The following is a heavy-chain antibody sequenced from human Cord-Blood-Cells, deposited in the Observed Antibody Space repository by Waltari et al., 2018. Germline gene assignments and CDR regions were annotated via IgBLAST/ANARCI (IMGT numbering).Heavy chain of an antibody. V-gene: IGHV4-31*03. CDR3: ARDRRVYGSPGGNWFDP. CDR2: IYYSGST. Sequence: QVQLQESGPGLVKPSQTLSLTCTVSGGSISSGGYYWSWIRQPPGKGLEWIGYIYYSGSTYYNPSLKSRVTISVDTSKNQFSLKLSSVTAADTAVYYCARDRRVYGSPGGNWFDPWGQGTLVTVSS. J-gene: IGHJ5*02. D-gene: IGHD4-17*01. CDR1: GGSISSGGYY.